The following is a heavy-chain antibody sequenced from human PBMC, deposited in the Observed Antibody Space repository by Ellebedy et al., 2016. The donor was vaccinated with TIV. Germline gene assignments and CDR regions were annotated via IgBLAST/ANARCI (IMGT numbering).Heavy chain of an antibody. Sequence: ASVKVSCKASGGTFSSYAISWVRQAPGQGLEWMGWINPNSGGTNYAQKFQGRVTMTRDTSISTAYMELSRLRSDDTAVYYCARGDYYDSSGPFDYWGQGTLVTVSS. CDR1: GGTFSSYA. D-gene: IGHD3-22*01. CDR2: INPNSGGT. V-gene: IGHV1-2*02. J-gene: IGHJ4*02. CDR3: ARGDYYDSSGPFDY.